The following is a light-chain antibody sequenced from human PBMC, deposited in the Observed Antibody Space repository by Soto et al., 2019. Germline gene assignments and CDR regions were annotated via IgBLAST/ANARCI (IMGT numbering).Light chain of an antibody. CDR1: QNIRSY. J-gene: IGKJ4*01. CDR3: QQSYGTPQIT. V-gene: IGKV1-39*01. Sequence: DIQMTQSPSAQSASVGDTVTITCRASQNIRSYLAWYQQKPGKAPALLIYAASSLQSGVPSRFSGSGSGTDFTLTISSLQPGDFATYYCQQSYGTPQITFGGGTKVDIK. CDR2: AAS.